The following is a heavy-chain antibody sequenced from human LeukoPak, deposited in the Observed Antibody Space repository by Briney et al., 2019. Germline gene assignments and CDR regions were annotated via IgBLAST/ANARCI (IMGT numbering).Heavy chain of an antibody. V-gene: IGHV4-61*02. Sequence: SETLSLTCTVSGGSISSGSYYWSWIRQPAGKGLEWIGRIYTSGSTNYNPSPKSRVTISVAPSKNQFSLKLSSVTAADTAVYYCARVASYDFWSGYYGAGDIWGQGTMVTVSS. CDR2: IYTSGST. CDR1: GGSISSGSYY. J-gene: IGHJ3*02. D-gene: IGHD3-3*01. CDR3: ARVASYDFWSGYYGAGDI.